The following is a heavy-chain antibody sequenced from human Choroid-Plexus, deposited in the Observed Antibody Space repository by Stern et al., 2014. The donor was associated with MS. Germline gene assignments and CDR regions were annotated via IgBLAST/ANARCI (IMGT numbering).Heavy chain of an antibody. J-gene: IGHJ5*02. V-gene: IGHV3-30*18. D-gene: IGHD2/OR15-2a*01. CDR2: VSYDGSNK. Sequence: VQLVESGGGVVQPGRPLRLSCVASGFTFGSGAMHWVRQDPGKGLEWVAGVSYDGSNKYYADSVKGRFTISRDNSQNTLYMQMSSLRPEDTAVYYCAKDRQYLTYFFDHWGQGSLVTVYS. CDR1: GFTFGSGA. CDR3: AKDRQYLTYFFDH.